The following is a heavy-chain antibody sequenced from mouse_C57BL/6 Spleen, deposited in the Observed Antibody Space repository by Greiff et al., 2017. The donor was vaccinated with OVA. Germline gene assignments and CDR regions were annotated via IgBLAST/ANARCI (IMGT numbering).Heavy chain of an antibody. D-gene: IGHD1-3*01. J-gene: IGHJ4*01. V-gene: IGHV1-61*01. CDR2: IYPSDSET. CDR1: GYTFTSYW. Sequence: QVQLQQPGAELVRPGSSVKLSCKASGYTFTSYWMAWVKQRPGQGLEWIGNIYPSDSETHYNQKFKDKATLTVDKSSSTAYMQLSSLTSEDSAVYYCARSHLISVGAMDYWGQGTSVTVSS. CDR3: ARSHLISVGAMDY.